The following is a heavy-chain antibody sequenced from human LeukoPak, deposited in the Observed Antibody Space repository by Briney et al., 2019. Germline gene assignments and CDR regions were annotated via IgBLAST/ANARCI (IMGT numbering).Heavy chain of an antibody. J-gene: IGHJ4*02. CDR1: GYSTSSGYY. D-gene: IGHD3-3*01. V-gene: IGHV4-38-2*02. CDR3: ASVGSKRSYYDFWSGYSPFDY. CDR2: IDQRGRT. Sequence: SETLSLTCTVSGYSTSSGYYWGWTRRPPGKGLEWIGFIDQRGRTYYYPSLKSRVTISVDTSKNHFSLKLSSVTAADTAVYYCASVGSKRSYYDFWSGYSPFDYWGQGTLVTVSS.